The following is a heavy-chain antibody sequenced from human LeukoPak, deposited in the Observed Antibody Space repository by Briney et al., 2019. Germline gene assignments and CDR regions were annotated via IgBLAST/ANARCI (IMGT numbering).Heavy chain of an antibody. CDR3: ARAAYDSSGYLTL. J-gene: IGHJ4*02. Sequence: PGGSLRLSCAASGFTFSSYAMHWVRQAPGKGLEWVAVIWYDGTNKYYADSVKGRFTISRDSSKNTLYLQMNSLRAEDTALYYCARAAYDSSGYLTLWGQGTLVTVSP. CDR2: IWYDGTNK. CDR1: GFTFSSYA. D-gene: IGHD3-22*01. V-gene: IGHV3-33*08.